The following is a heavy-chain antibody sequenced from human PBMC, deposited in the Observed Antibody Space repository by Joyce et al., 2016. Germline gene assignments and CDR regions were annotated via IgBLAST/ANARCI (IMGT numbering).Heavy chain of an antibody. V-gene: IGHV5-10-1*03. CDR3: AALFPCSNGTCEDFDY. D-gene: IGHD2-8*01. CDR2: SDPVYSCT. CDR1: GYTFTKYL. Sequence: EVRLVQSGAEVKKPGESLTISCQASGYTFTKYLITWVRQMPGRAPACMVHSDPVYSCTDCGPSFQGHFRIAVARSTSTAYLQWGSLKASDTAIYYCAALFPCSNGTCEDFDYWGQGTLVTVSS. J-gene: IGHJ4*02.